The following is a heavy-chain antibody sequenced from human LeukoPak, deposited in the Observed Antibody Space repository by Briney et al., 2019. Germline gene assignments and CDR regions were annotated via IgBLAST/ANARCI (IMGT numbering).Heavy chain of an antibody. V-gene: IGHV4-31*03. J-gene: IGHJ4*02. CDR3: ATVVKGVAYYFDY. CDR2: IYYSGST. Sequence: PSQTQSLTCTVSGGSISSGGYYWSWIRQHPGKGLEWIGYIYYSGSTYYNPSLKSRVTISVDTSKNQFSLKLSSVTAADTAVYYCATVVKGVAYYFDYWGQGTLVTVSS. D-gene: IGHD3-22*01. CDR1: GGSISSGGYY.